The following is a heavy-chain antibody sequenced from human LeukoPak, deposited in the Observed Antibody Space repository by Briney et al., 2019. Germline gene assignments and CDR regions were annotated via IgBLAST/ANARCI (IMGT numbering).Heavy chain of an antibody. D-gene: IGHD6-13*01. Sequence: QPGGSLRLSCAASGFTFSSYAMSWVRQAPGKGLEWVSVVSGGSNTYYADSVKGRFTISRDNSKNTLYLQMNSLRAEDTAVYFCAKSPHSSSWYLQDFWGQGTLVTVYS. CDR2: VSGGSNT. J-gene: IGHJ4*02. V-gene: IGHV3-23*01. CDR1: GFTFSSYA. CDR3: AKSPHSSSWYLQDF.